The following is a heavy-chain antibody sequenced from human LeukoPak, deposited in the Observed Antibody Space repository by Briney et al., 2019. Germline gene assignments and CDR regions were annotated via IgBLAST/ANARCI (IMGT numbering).Heavy chain of an antibody. V-gene: IGHV3-7*01. J-gene: IGHJ4*02. CDR2: TKQDGSEQ. CDR1: GFPFSGYW. CDR3: SRSLEY. Sequence: VGSLRLSCAASGFPFSGYWMDWVRQAPGKGMEWVANTKQDGSEQYYADSVTGRFTISRDNAKNALYLQMNSLRAEDTAVYYCSRSLEYWGQGALVTVSS.